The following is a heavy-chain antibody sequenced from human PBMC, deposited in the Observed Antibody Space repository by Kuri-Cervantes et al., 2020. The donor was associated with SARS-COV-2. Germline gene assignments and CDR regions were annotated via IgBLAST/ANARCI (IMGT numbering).Heavy chain of an antibody. CDR1: GYTFISYA. CDR3: ASYYYDSSDYRESDY. Sequence: SVKVSCKASGYTFISYAMHWVRQAPGQGLEWMGGIIPIFGTTNYTQKFQGRVTITADESTSIVYMELSSLRSEDTAIYYCASYYYDSSDYRESDYWGQGTLVTVSS. CDR2: IIPIFGTT. V-gene: IGHV1-69*13. J-gene: IGHJ4*02. D-gene: IGHD3-22*01.